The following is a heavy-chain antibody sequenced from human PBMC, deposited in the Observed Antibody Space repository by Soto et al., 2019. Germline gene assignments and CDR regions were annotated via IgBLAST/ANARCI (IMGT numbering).Heavy chain of an antibody. D-gene: IGHD1-26*01. J-gene: IGHJ4*02. CDR3: ARDGVGSTAYFGYFDY. CDR2: IRFDGSNI. V-gene: IGHV3-33*01. CDR1: AVTFTGYC. Sequence: PGGTLRLSCAASAVTFTGYCMHWVRQAPDKELEWVAVIRFDGSNIYYADSVKGRFTISRDNARNMLYLQMNSLRAEDTAVYYCARDGVGSTAYFGYFDYWGLGTQVTVS.